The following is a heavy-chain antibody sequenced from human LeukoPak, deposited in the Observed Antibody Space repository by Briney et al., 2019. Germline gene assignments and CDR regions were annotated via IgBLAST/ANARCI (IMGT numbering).Heavy chain of an antibody. CDR2: ISYDGSNK. CDR3: PRPYGGYVDYYFDY. D-gene: IGHD5-12*01. Sequence: GGSLRLSCAASGFTFSSYAMDWVRQAPGKGLEWVAVISYDGSNKYYADSAKGRFTISRDNSKNTLYLQMNSLRTEDTAVYYCPRPYGGYVDYYFDYWGQGTLVTVSS. J-gene: IGHJ4*02. V-gene: IGHV3-30-3*01. CDR1: GFTFSSYA.